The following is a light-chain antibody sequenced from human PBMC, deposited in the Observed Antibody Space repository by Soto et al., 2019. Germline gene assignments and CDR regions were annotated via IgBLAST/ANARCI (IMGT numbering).Light chain of an antibody. CDR2: DTS. V-gene: IGKV3-15*01. Sequence: EIVLTQSPGTLSLCPGERATLSFRSSQSFSSTYLAWYQQKPGQAPRLLIYDTSTRATGIPARFSGSGSGTEFTLTISSLQYEDFAVYYCQQYNNWPPITFGQGTRLEIK. J-gene: IGKJ5*01. CDR3: QQYNNWPPIT. CDR1: QSFSSTY.